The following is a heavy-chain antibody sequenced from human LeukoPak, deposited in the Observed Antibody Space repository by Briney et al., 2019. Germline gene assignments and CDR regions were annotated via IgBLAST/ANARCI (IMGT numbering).Heavy chain of an antibody. Sequence: SETLSLTCTVSGGSISRYYWSWIRQPPAKGLEWIAYISDIGSINYNPSLKSRVTISLDTSKNQFSLKLSSVTAADTAVYCCAGHHPRNTVDFWGQGTLVTVSS. D-gene: IGHD2/OR15-2a*01. CDR3: AGHHPRNTVDF. V-gene: IGHV4-59*08. J-gene: IGHJ4*02. CDR1: GGSISRYY. CDR2: ISDIGSI.